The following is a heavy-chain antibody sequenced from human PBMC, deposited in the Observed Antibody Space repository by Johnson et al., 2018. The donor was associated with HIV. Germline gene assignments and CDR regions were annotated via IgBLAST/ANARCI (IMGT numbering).Heavy chain of an antibody. CDR3: ARGSGSYYSNAFDI. CDR2: ISSSGDTT. J-gene: IGHJ3*02. V-gene: IGHV3-11*01. CDR1: GFIFSDYC. D-gene: IGHD1-26*01. Sequence: QVQLVESGGDLVKPGGSLRLSCAASGFIFSDYCMSWIRQAPGKGLEWVSYISSSGDTTYYADSVKGRFTISRDNAKNSLYLQMNSLRAEDTALYCCARGSGSYYSNAFDIWGQGTMVTVSS.